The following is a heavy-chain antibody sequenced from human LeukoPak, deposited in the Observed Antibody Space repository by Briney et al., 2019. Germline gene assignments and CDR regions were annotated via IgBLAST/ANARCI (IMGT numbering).Heavy chain of an antibody. CDR1: GFTFSSYW. CDR3: AKDRVSWFGESELDY. D-gene: IGHD3-10*01. J-gene: IGHJ4*02. V-gene: IGHV3-30*02. CDR2: IRYDGSNK. Sequence: GGSLRLSCAASGFTFSSYWMSWVRQAPGKGLEWVAVIRYDGSNKYYADSVKGRFTISRDNSKNTLYLQMNSLRAEDTAVYYCAKDRVSWFGESELDYWGQGTLVTGSS.